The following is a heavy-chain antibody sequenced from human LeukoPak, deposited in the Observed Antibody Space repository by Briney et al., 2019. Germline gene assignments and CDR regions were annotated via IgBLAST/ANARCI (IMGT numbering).Heavy chain of an antibody. D-gene: IGHD1-26*01. J-gene: IGHJ4*02. Sequence: LGESLKISCKGSGYIFSNYWIGWVRQMPGKGLEWMGIIYPTDSDTRYSPSFHSQVTISADKSITTAYLQWSSLKASDTAMYYCARAVGATPFDYWGQGTQVTVSS. V-gene: IGHV5-51*01. CDR2: IYPTDSDT. CDR3: ARAVGATPFDY. CDR1: GYIFSNYW.